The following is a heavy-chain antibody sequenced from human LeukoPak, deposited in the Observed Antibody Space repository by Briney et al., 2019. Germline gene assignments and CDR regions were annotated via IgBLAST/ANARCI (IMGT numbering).Heavy chain of an antibody. V-gene: IGHV4-4*07. J-gene: IGHJ4*02. CDR1: GGSISSYY. CDR3: ARDRRSSSWYDY. Sequence: SETLSLTCTVSGGSISSYYWSWIRQPAGKGLEWIGRIYTSGSTNYNPSLKSRVTMSVDTSKNQFSLKLSSVTAAETAEYYCARDRRSSSWYDYWGQETLVTVSS. CDR2: IYTSGST. D-gene: IGHD6-13*01.